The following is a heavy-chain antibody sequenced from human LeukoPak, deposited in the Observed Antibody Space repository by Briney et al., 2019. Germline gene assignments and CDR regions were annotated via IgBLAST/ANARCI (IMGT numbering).Heavy chain of an antibody. V-gene: IGHV5-51*01. CDR1: GYSFTDYW. Sequence: GESLKISCKGSGYSFTDYWIGWVRQMPGKGLEWMGIFYPGDSDTRYIPAFQGQVTISADKSINTAYLQWSSLKASDTAIYYCARSASRYFDWFDYWGQGTLVTVSS. CDR2: FYPGDSDT. J-gene: IGHJ4*02. CDR3: ARSASRYFDWFDY. D-gene: IGHD3-9*01.